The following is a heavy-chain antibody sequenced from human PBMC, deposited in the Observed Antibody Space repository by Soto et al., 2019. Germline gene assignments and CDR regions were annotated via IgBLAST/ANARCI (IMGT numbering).Heavy chain of an antibody. V-gene: IGHV3-15*01. D-gene: IGHD3-22*01. Sequence: GGSLRLSCAASGFTFSNAWMSWVRQAPGKGLEWVGHIKSKTDGGTIDYAAPVKGRFTISRDDSKNTLYLQMNSLKTEDTAVYYCTTDLGLGAYYYDSSGYYDAFDIWGQGTMVTVSS. CDR1: GFTFSNAW. CDR2: IKSKTDGGTI. J-gene: IGHJ3*02. CDR3: TTDLGLGAYYYDSSGYYDAFDI.